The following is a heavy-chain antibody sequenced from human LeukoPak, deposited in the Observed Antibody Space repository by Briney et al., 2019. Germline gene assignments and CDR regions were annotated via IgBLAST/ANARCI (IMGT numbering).Heavy chain of an antibody. V-gene: IGHV3-23*01. D-gene: IGHD2-2*02. CDR1: GFTFSSYA. CDR3: AGYNCSSTSCYTGGFDY. Sequence: PGGSLRLSCAASGFTFSSYAMSWVRQAPGKGLEWVSAISGSGRSTYYTDSVKGRFTISRDNSENTLYLQMNSLRAEDTAVYYCAGYNCSSTSCYTGGFDYWGQGTLVTVSS. CDR2: ISGSGRST. J-gene: IGHJ4*02.